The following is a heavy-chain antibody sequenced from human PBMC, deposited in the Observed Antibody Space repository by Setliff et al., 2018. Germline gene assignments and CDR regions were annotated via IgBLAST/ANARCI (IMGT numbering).Heavy chain of an antibody. CDR3: ARSPANGGHDAFDI. CDR1: GFTFRTFS. D-gene: IGHD6-25*01. CDR2: ISPDSIYI. J-gene: IGHJ3*02. V-gene: IGHV3-21*01. Sequence: PGGSLRLSCAASGFTFRTFSMHWVRQAPGKGLEWVSSISPDSIYIYYADSVKGRLTISRDNAWDSLYLQMNSLGAEDTAVYYCARSPANGGHDAFDIWGRGTMVTVSS.